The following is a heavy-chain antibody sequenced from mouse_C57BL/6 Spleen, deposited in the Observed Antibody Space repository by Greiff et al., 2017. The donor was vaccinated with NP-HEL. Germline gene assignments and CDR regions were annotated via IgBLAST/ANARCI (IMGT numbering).Heavy chain of an antibody. D-gene: IGHD1-1*01. J-gene: IGHJ4*01. CDR1: GYSITSGYY. Sequence: EVQLVESGPGLVKPSQSLSLTCSVTGYSITSGYYWNWIRQFPGNKLEWMGYISYDGSNNYNPSLKNRISITRDTSKNQFFLKLNSVTTEDTATYYCARSYGSSLYAMDYWGQGTSVTVSS. CDR3: ARSYGSSLYAMDY. V-gene: IGHV3-6*01. CDR2: ISYDGSN.